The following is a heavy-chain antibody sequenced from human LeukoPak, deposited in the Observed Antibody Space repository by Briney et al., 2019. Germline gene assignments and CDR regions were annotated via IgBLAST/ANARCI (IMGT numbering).Heavy chain of an antibody. J-gene: IGHJ3*02. CDR3: ARVKEASAFDI. D-gene: IGHD5-12*01. Sequence: GGSLRLSCAASGFTFSSYSMDWVRQAPGKGLEWVSSISSSSSYMYYADSMKGRFTISRDNARNSLYLQMNSLRAEDTAVYYCARVKEASAFDIWGQGTMVTVSS. V-gene: IGHV3-21*01. CDR2: ISSSSSYM. CDR1: GFTFSSYS.